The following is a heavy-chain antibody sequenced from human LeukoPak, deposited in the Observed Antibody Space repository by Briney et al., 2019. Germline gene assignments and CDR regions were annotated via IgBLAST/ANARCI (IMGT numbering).Heavy chain of an antibody. D-gene: IGHD3-10*02. J-gene: IGHJ6*04. CDR1: GFTFSSYA. Sequence: GGSLRLSCAASGFTFSSYAMSWVRQAPGKGLEWVSVISGSGGSTSYADSVKGRFTISRDNAKTSLYLQMNSLRAEDTAVYYCAELGITMIGGVWGKGTTVTISS. CDR2: ISGSGGST. V-gene: IGHV3-23*01. CDR3: AELGITMIGGV.